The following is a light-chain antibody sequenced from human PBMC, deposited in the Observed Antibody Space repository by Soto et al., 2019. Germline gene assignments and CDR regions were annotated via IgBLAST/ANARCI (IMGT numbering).Light chain of an antibody. J-gene: IGKJ2*01. CDR2: GAS. CDR1: QSVSSNY. V-gene: IGKV3-20*01. Sequence: EIVLTQTPGTLSLSPGERATLSCRASQSVSSNYLAWYQLKPGQAPRLLIYGASSRATGIPHRFSGSGSGTDFTLTISRLEPEDFAVYYCPQYGSSPYTFGQGTKLEIK. CDR3: PQYGSSPYT.